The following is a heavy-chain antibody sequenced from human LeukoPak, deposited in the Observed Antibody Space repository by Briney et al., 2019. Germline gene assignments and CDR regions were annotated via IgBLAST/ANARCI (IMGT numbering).Heavy chain of an antibody. V-gene: IGHV4-34*01. CDR1: GGSFSPYY. CDR2: INHSGST. CDR3: ARGGFYCGGDCYVDY. J-gene: IGHJ4*02. D-gene: IGHD2-21*02. Sequence: SETLSLTCAVYGGSFSPYYWSWIRQPPGKGLEWIGEINHSGSTNYNPSLKSRVTISVDTSKNQFSLRLSSVTAADTAVYYCARGGFYCGGDCYVDYWGQGTLVTVPS.